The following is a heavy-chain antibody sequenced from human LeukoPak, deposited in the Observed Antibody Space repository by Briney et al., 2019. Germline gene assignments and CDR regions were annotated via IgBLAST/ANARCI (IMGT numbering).Heavy chain of an antibody. J-gene: IGHJ5*02. Sequence: PGGSLRLSCAASGFTFSGYYMSWIRQAPGKGLEWVSYISSTASMIYYADSVKGRFTISRDNAKSSLYLQMNSLRAEDTAVYYCARECGYSFNLWGQGTLVTVSS. CDR3: ARECGYSFNL. CDR2: ISSTASMI. CDR1: GFTFSGYY. V-gene: IGHV3-11*01. D-gene: IGHD5-18*01.